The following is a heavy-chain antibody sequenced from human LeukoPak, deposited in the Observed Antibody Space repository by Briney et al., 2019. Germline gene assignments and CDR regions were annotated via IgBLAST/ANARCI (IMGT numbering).Heavy chain of an antibody. CDR2: ISYDGSNK. J-gene: IGHJ5*02. CDR3: ARDRYDIP. Sequence: GGSLRLSCAASGFTFSSYAMHWVRQAPGKGLEWVAVISYDGSNKYYADSVKGRFTISRDNSKNTLYLQMNSLRVEDTAVYYCARDRYDIPWGQGTLVTVSS. D-gene: IGHD3-9*01. V-gene: IGHV3-30-3*01. CDR1: GFTFSSYA.